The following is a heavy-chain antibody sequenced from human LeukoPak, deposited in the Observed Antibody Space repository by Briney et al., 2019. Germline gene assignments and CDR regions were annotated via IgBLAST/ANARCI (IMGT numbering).Heavy chain of an antibody. Sequence: GGSLRLSCAASGFTFSSYAMHWVRQAPGKGLEWVAVISYDGSNKYYADSVKGRFTISRDNSKNTLYLQMNSLRAEDTAVYYCARGGVLRFLEWLLPRYYFDYWGQGTLVTVSS. CDR3: ARGGVLRFLEWLLPRYYFDY. V-gene: IGHV3-30*04. CDR2: ISYDGSNK. CDR1: GFTFSSYA. J-gene: IGHJ4*02. D-gene: IGHD3-3*01.